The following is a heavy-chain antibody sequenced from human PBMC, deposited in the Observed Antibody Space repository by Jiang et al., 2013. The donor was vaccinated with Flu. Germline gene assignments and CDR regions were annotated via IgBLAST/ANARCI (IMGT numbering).Heavy chain of an antibody. J-gene: IGHJ4*02. Sequence: KPTQTLTLTCTFSGFSLSTSGVGVGWIRQPPGKALEWLALIYWDDDKRYSPSLKSRLTITKDTSKNQVVLTMTNMDPVDTATYYCAHRLSGYYPFDYWGQGTLVTVSS. D-gene: IGHD3-3*01. CDR3: AHRLSGYYPFDY. V-gene: IGHV2-5*02. CDR2: IYWDDDK. CDR1: GFSLSTSGVG.